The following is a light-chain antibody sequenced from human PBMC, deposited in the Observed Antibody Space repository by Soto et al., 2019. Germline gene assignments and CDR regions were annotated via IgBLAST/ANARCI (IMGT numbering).Light chain of an antibody. Sequence: QSVLTQPASVSGSPGQSITISCSGTNTDVGAYDYVSWYQQHPGKAPKLILYDVINRPSGVSDRFSGSKSGNTASLTISGRQAEDEAEYFCSSYSTISNLVFGTGTKLTVL. J-gene: IGLJ1*01. V-gene: IGLV2-14*03. CDR1: NTDVGAYDY. CDR2: DVI. CDR3: SSYSTISNLV.